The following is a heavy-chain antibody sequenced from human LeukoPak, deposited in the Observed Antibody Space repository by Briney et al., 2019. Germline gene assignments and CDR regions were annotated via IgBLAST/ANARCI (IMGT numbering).Heavy chain of an antibody. CDR3: AKPNRRYCSSTSCNVFDY. Sequence: GRSLSLSCAASGVTFDDYARHWVRQAPGKGLEWVSDINWNSSSNGYADSVKGRFTISRDNAKNSLYLQMNSRRAEDTALYYCAKPNRRYCSSTSCNVFDYWGQGTLVTVSS. J-gene: IGHJ4*02. D-gene: IGHD2-2*01. CDR1: GVTFDDYA. V-gene: IGHV3-9*01. CDR2: INWNSSSN.